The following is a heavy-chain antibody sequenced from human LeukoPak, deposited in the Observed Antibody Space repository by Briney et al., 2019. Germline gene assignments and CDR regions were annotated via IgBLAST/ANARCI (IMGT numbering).Heavy chain of an antibody. CDR2: IYYSGST. V-gene: IGHV4-39*01. CDR1: GGSISSSSYY. J-gene: IGHJ5*02. CDR3: ARRHGDYYGSGSYYPWFDP. D-gene: IGHD3-10*01. Sequence: SETLSLTCTVSGGSISSSSYYWGWIRQPPGQGLEWIGSIYYSGSTYYNPSLKSRVTISVDTSKNQFSLKLSSVTAADTAVYYCARRHGDYYGSGSYYPWFDPWGQGTLVTVSS.